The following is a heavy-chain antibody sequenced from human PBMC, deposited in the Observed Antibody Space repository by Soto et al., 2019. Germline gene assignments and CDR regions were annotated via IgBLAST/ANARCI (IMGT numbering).Heavy chain of an antibody. D-gene: IGHD2-21*01. Sequence: QVQLQQWGAGLLKPSETLSLTCAVYGGSFSGYYWSWIRQPPGKGLEWIGEINHSGSTNYNPSLKTRVTISVDTSKNHFSLKLSSVPAAHTALYYCARGWHIPINWFDPWGQGTLVTVSS. J-gene: IGHJ5*02. CDR1: GGSFSGYY. CDR2: INHSGST. V-gene: IGHV4-34*01. CDR3: ARGWHIPINWFDP.